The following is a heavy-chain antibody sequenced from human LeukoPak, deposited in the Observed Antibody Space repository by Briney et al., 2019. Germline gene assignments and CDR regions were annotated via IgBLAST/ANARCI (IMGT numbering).Heavy chain of an antibody. CDR3: ARRRLRADKNWFDP. V-gene: IGHV4-34*01. CDR2: INHSGST. J-gene: IGHJ5*02. Sequence: SETLSLTCAVYGGSFSGYYWSWIRQPPGKGLEWIGEINHSGSTNYNPSLKSRVTISVDTSKNQFSLKLSSVTAADTAVYYCARRRLRADKNWFDPWGQGTLVTVSS. CDR1: GGSFSGYY.